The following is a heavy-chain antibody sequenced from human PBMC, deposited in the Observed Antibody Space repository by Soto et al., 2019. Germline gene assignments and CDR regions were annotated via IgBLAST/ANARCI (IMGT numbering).Heavy chain of an antibody. D-gene: IGHD6-6*01. J-gene: IGHJ1*01. CDR3: ARDPPIQYSSSSEEYFQH. Sequence: GGSLRLSCAASGFTFSSYDMHWVRQATGKGLEWVSAIGTAGDTYYPGSVKGRFTISRENAKNSLYLQMNSLRSEDTAVYYCARDPPIQYSSSSEEYFQHWGQGTLVTVSS. CDR2: IGTAGDT. V-gene: IGHV3-13*01. CDR1: GFTFSSYD.